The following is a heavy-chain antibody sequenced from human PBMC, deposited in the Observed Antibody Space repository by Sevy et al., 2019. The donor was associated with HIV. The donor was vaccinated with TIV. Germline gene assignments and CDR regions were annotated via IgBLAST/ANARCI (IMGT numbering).Heavy chain of an antibody. CDR3: ATQKDGYKFAEDGSLQFFPDAIDV. V-gene: IGHV3-53*01. Sequence: GGSLRLSCAASGFGVNNKYMSWVRQAPGEGLEWVAIFYVGGDKYYTESVKGRFTISRDTSKNILYLQMHGLRPDDTAVYYCATQKDGYKFAEDGSLQFFPDAIDVWGHGTMVTVSS. CDR2: FYVGGDK. J-gene: IGHJ3*01. CDR1: GFGVNNKY. D-gene: IGHD3-3*01.